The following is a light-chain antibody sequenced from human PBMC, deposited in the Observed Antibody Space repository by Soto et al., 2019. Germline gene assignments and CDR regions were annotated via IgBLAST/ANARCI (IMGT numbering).Light chain of an antibody. J-gene: IGLJ2*01. CDR1: SSDVGGYNY. Sequence: QAVVTQPRSVSGSPGQSVTISCTGTSSDVGGYNYVSWYQQHPGKAPKLMIYDVSKRPSGVPDRFSGSKSGNTASLTISGLQAEDEADYYCCSSAGSGVVVFGGGTKLTVL. CDR3: CSSAGSGVVV. V-gene: IGLV2-11*01. CDR2: DVS.